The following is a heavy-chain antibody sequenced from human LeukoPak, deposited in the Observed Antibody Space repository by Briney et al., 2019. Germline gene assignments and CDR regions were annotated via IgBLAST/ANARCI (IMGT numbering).Heavy chain of an antibody. V-gene: IGHV4-61*02. J-gene: IGHJ4*02. CDR1: GDSISSGRYY. CDR2: IYTSGKT. Sequence: SQTLSLTCTVSGDSISSGRYYWSWVRQPAGKELEWIGRIYTSGKTDYNPYTPSLKSRVTVSLDTSKNQLSLFLTSVTAADTAMYYCARSFRGSYYFEYWGQGTLVTVSS. CDR3: ARSFRGSYYFEY. D-gene: IGHD1-26*01.